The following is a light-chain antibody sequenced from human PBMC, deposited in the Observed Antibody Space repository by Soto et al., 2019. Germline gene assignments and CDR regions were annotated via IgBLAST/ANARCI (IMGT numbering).Light chain of an antibody. CDR3: QQSYSTPV. V-gene: IGKV1-39*01. J-gene: IGKJ2*01. Sequence: DIQMTQSPSSLSASVGDRVTITCRASQSISSYLNWYQQKPGKAPKLLIYAASSLQSGVPSRFSGCGSGTDFALTISSLQPEDFATYYCQQSYSTPVFGQGTKLEIK. CDR2: AAS. CDR1: QSISSY.